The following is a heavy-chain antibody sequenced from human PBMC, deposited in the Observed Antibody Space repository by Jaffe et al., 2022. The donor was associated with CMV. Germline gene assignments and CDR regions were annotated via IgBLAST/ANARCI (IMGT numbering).Heavy chain of an antibody. D-gene: IGHD3-10*01. CDR2: ISSSSSYI. J-gene: IGHJ6*02. V-gene: IGHV3-21*01. Sequence: EVQLVESGGGLVKPGGSLRLSCAASGFTFSSYSMNWVRQAPGKGLEWVSSISSSSSYIYYADSVKGRFTISRDNAKNSLYLQMNSLRAEDTAVYYCARDPITMVRGVMGGMDVWGQGTTVTVSS. CDR3: ARDPITMVRGVMGGMDV. CDR1: GFTFSSYS.